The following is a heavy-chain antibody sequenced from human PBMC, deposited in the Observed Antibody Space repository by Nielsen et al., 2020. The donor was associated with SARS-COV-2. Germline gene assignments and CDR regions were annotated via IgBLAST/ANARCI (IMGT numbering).Heavy chain of an antibody. D-gene: IGHD6-19*01. V-gene: IGHV3-9*01. Sequence: GGSLRFSCAASGFTFDDYAMHWVRQAPGKGLEWVSGISWNSGSIGYADSVKGRFTISRDNAKNSLYLQMNSLRAEDTALYYCAKDNIAVAGTHFDYWGQGTLVTVSS. CDR2: ISWNSGSI. J-gene: IGHJ4*02. CDR1: GFTFDDYA. CDR3: AKDNIAVAGTHFDY.